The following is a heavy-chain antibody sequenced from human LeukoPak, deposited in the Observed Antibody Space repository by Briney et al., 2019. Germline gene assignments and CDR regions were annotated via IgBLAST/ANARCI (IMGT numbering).Heavy chain of an antibody. Sequence: GGSLRLSCAASGFTFSSYGMSWVRQAPGKGLEWVSAISGSGGSTYYADSVKGRFTISRDNSKNTLYLQMNSLRAEDTAVYYCAKDGVVVTWYYFDYWGQGTLVTVSS. CDR3: AKDGVVVTWYYFDY. J-gene: IGHJ4*02. CDR2: ISGSGGST. D-gene: IGHD2-21*02. CDR1: GFTFSSYG. V-gene: IGHV3-23*01.